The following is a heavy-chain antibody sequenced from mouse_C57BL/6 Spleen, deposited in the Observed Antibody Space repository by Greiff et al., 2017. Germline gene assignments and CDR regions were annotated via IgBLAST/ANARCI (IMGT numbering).Heavy chain of an antibody. CDR1: CYTFTSYW. CDR2: IYPSDSET. V-gene: IGHV1-61*01. J-gene: IGHJ3*01. D-gene: IGHD1-1*01. Sequence: QVQLQQPGAELVRPGSSVKLSCKASCYTFTSYWMDWVKQRPGQGLEWIGNIYPSDSETHYNQKFKDKATLTVDKSSSTAYMQLSSLTSEDSAVYYCARLITTVVGAYWGQGTLVTVSA. CDR3: ARLITTVVGAY.